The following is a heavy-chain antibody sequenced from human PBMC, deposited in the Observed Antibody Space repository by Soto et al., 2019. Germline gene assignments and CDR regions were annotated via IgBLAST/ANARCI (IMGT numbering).Heavy chain of an antibody. CDR2: ISYDGSNK. Sequence: QVQLVESGGGVVQPGRSLRPSCAASGFTFSSYGMHWVRQAPGKGLEWVAVISYDGSNKYYADSVKGRFTISRDNSKNTLYLQMNSLRAEDTAVYYCAKDNARLGGMDVWGQGTTVTVSS. D-gene: IGHD6-19*01. CDR3: AKDNARLGGMDV. CDR1: GFTFSSYG. V-gene: IGHV3-30*18. J-gene: IGHJ6*02.